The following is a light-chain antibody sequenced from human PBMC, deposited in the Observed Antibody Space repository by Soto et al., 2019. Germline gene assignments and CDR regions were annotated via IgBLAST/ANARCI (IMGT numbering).Light chain of an antibody. CDR1: SSDVGGFNY. CDR2: DVS. J-gene: IGLJ2*01. V-gene: IGLV2-14*03. Sequence: QSALTQPASVSGSPGQSITISCTGSSSDVGGFNYVSWYQQHPGNAPTLLIYDVSNRPSGVSSRLTASESGNTASLTICGIKDEDEAEYYGCSCTRIATIVFAGGTKLTVL. CDR3: CSCTRIATIV.